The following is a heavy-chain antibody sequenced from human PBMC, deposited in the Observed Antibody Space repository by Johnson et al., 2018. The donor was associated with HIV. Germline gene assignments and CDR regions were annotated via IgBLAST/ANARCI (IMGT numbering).Heavy chain of an antibody. V-gene: IGHV3-30*03. CDR1: GFTFTNYV. CDR2: ISYDGTNK. CDR3: AITSRTDAFDI. D-gene: IGHD1-1*01. J-gene: IGHJ3*02. Sequence: QVQLVESGGGVVQPGRSLRLSCAASGFTFTNYVMHWVRQAPGKGLEWVAVISYDGTNKYYADSVKGRFTISRDSSKNTLYLQMNSLRAEDTAVYYCAITSRTDAFDIWGQGTMVTVSS.